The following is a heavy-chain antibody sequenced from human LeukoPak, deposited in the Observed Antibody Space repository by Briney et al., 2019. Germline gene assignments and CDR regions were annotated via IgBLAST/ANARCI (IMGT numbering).Heavy chain of an antibody. Sequence: GGSLRLSCAASGFTFSSYGMSWVRQAPGKGLEWVSAISGSGGSTYYADSVKGRFTISRDNSKNALYLQMNSLRAEDTAVYYCARLSTYYYDSSGYWMVFDPWGQGTLVTVSS. CDR3: ARLSTYYYDSSGYWMVFDP. J-gene: IGHJ5*02. V-gene: IGHV3-23*01. D-gene: IGHD3-22*01. CDR1: GFTFSSYG. CDR2: ISGSGGST.